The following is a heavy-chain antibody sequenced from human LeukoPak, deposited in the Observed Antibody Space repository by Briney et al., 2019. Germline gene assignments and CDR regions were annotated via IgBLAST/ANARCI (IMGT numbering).Heavy chain of an antibody. CDR2: ISAYNGNT. CDR1: GYTFTSYG. D-gene: IGHD6-13*01. J-gene: IGHJ4*02. CDR3: ARDGYSSSWGGIDY. Sequence: GASVKVSCKASGYTFTSYGISWVRQAPGQGLEWMGWISAYNGNTTYAQKLQGRVTMTTDTSTSTAYMELRSLSSDDTAVYYCARDGYSSSWGGIDYWGQGTLVTVSS. V-gene: IGHV1-18*01.